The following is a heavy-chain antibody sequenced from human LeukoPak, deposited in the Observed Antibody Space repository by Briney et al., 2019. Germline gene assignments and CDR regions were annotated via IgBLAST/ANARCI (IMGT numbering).Heavy chain of an antibody. V-gene: IGHV4-34*01. CDR2: INHSANM. D-gene: IGHD5-12*01. CDR1: GGSFSDYY. CDR3: VYVGLTATIREDC. J-gene: IGHJ4*02. Sequence: KTSETLSLTCAVYGGSFSDYYWSWIRQPPGKGLEWIGDINHSANMRYNPSLKSRVSLSVDTSKSQFSLKLSSVTAADTAIYYCVYVGLTATIREDCWGQGTLVTVSS.